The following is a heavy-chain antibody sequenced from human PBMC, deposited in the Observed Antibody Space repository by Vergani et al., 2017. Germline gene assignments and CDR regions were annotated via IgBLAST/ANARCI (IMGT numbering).Heavy chain of an antibody. CDR1: GFTFSSYS. Sequence: EVQLVESGGGLVQPGGSLRLSCAASGFTFSSYSMNWVRQAPGKGLEWVSYISSTIYNADSVKGRFTISRDNAKNSLYLQMNSLRAEDTAVYYCARDLYGDYALDYWGQGTLVTVSS. J-gene: IGHJ4*02. CDR3: ARDLYGDYALDY. V-gene: IGHV3-48*01. D-gene: IGHD4-17*01. CDR2: ISSTI.